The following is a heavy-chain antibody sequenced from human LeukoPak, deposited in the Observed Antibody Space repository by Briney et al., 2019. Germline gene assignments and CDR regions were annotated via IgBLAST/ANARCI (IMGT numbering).Heavy chain of an antibody. V-gene: IGHV3-23*01. CDR2: ISGSGVST. CDR1: GFTFSSFG. Sequence: GGTLRLSCAASGFTFSSFGMSWVRQAPGKGLEWVSAISGSGVSTYYADSVKGRFTISRDNVKNSVYLQMNSLRAEDTAVYYCARASRGSPNNDYWGQGTLVTVSS. CDR3: ARASRGSPNNDY. D-gene: IGHD6-13*01. J-gene: IGHJ4*02.